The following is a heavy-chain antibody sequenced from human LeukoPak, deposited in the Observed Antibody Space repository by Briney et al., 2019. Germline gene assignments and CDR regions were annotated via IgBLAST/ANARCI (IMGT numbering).Heavy chain of an antibody. J-gene: IGHJ4*02. V-gene: IGHV3-23*01. CDR2: ISGSGDTT. CDR1: GFTFSGYA. CDR3: AKPYRSGWYYFDY. D-gene: IGHD6-19*01. Sequence: GGSLRLSCAASGFTFSGYAMSWVRQAPGKGLEWISGISGSGDTTYYADSVKGRFTISRDNSKNTLHLQMNSLRAEDTAVYYCAKPYRSGWYYFDYWGQGTLVTVS.